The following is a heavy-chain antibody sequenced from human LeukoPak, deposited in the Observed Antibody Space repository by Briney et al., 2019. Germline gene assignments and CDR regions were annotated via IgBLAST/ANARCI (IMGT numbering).Heavy chain of an antibody. J-gene: IGHJ4*02. D-gene: IGHD6-13*01. Sequence: ASVKVSCKTSGYSFIKFGISWVRQAPGQGLEWMGWISAQNGDTYYAQQVQGRVTMTTDTSTGTAYMELKSLTSDDTAVYYCVREPAGYSSTWPYDYWGQGTLVTVSS. CDR2: ISAQNGDT. V-gene: IGHV1-18*01. CDR3: VREPAGYSSTWPYDY. CDR1: GYSFIKFG.